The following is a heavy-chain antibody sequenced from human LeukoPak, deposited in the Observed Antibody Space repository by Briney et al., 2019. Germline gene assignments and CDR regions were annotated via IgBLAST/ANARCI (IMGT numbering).Heavy chain of an antibody. CDR2: ISSSGSTI. D-gene: IGHD2-2*02. CDR1: GFTFSDYY. V-gene: IGHV3-11*01. J-gene: IGHJ5*02. CDR3: ARELELGYCSSTSCYTGWFDP. Sequence: GGSLRLSCAASGFTFSDYYMSRIRQAPGKGLEWVSYISSSGSTIYYADSVKGRFTISRDNAKNSLYLQMNSLRAEDTAVYYCARELELGYCSSTSCYTGWFDPWGQGTLVTVSS.